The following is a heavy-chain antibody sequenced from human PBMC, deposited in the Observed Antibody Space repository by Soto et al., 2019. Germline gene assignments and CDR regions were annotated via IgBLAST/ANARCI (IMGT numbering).Heavy chain of an antibody. J-gene: IGHJ4*02. CDR1: GFTFSTYA. D-gene: IGHD5-18*01. Sequence: GGSLRLFCAASGFTFSTYAMTWVRQAPGKGLEWVSGISASGGSTHYADSVKGRFTISRDNSKNTLYLQMNSLRVEDTAVYYCAKVGFPYSYGYLFYYWGQGTLVTVSS. CDR3: AKVGFPYSYGYLFYY. CDR2: ISASGGST. V-gene: IGHV3-23*01.